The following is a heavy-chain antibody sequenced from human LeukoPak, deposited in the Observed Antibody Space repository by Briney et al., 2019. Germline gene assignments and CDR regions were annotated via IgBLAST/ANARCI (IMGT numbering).Heavy chain of an antibody. Sequence: PGGSLRLSCVASGFTFSRYAISWVRQAPEKGLEWVSSISGSGGSTYYADSVKGRFTISRDNSKNTLFLQMNSLRAEDTAIYYCAKDLEIQLWLPLGYWGQGTLVTVSS. CDR1: GFTFSRYA. V-gene: IGHV3-23*01. D-gene: IGHD5-18*01. CDR2: ISGSGGST. J-gene: IGHJ4*02. CDR3: AKDLEIQLWLPLGY.